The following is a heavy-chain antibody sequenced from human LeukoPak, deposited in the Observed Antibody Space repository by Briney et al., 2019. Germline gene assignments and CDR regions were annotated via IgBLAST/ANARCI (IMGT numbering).Heavy chain of an antibody. Sequence: GGSLRLSCAASGFTFSSYAMSWVRQAPGKGLVWVSRIKSDGTTNYADSVKGRFTISRDNAKNTLSLQMNSLRAEDTGVYYCARAPSEIGGYYPEYFRHWGQGTLVTVSS. V-gene: IGHV3-74*01. J-gene: IGHJ1*01. CDR3: ARAPSEIGGYYPEYFRH. CDR1: GFTFSSYA. CDR2: IKSDGTT. D-gene: IGHD3-22*01.